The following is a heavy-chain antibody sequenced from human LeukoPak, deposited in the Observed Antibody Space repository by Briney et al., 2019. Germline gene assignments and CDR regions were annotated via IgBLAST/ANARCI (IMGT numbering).Heavy chain of an antibody. V-gene: IGHV7-4-1*02. CDR3: ARAPDYFESSENGMDV. CDR1: GNTFSNYG. D-gene: IGHD3-22*01. Sequence: ASVKVSRKASGNTFSNYGMNWVRQAPGQGLEWMGWISTKTGNPMYAQGFTGRFVFSLDTSVSTAYLQISSLKAEDTAVYYCARAPDYFESSENGMDVWGQGTTVIVSS. CDR2: ISTKTGNP. J-gene: IGHJ6*02.